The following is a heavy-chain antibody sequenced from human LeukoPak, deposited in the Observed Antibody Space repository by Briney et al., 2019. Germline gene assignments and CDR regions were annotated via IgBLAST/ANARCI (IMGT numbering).Heavy chain of an antibody. D-gene: IGHD3-22*01. CDR1: GGSISSSSYY. Sequence: SETLSLTCTVSGGSISSSSYYWGWIRQPPGKGLEWIGSIYYSGSTCYNPSLKSRVTISVDTSKNQFSLKLSSVTAADTAVYYCASFPYYYDSSGIDYWGQGTLVTVSS. CDR2: IYYSGST. CDR3: ASFPYYYDSSGIDY. V-gene: IGHV4-39*01. J-gene: IGHJ4*02.